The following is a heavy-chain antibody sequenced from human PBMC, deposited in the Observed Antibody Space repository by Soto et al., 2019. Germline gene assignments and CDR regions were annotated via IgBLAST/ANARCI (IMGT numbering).Heavy chain of an antibody. CDR2: ISYSGTT. J-gene: IGHJ5*02. Sequence: QVQLQESGPGLVKPSQTLSLTCTVSGDSINSINNYWSWIRQPPGEGLEWIGFISYSGTTSYSPSLKSRVAISRDTAKNQFSLSLNFVTAADTAVYYCARGRGYSYSLDPWGQGSLVTVSS. D-gene: IGHD5-18*01. CDR3: ARGRGYSYSLDP. V-gene: IGHV4-30-4*01. CDR1: GDSINSINNY.